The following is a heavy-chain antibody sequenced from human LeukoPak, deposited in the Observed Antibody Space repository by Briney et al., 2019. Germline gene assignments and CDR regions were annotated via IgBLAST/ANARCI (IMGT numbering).Heavy chain of an antibody. V-gene: IGHV3-53*01. J-gene: IGHJ4*02. CDR3: ARANPVYGDFDY. CDR2: IFPDGQT. D-gene: IGHD4-17*01. Sequence: GGSLRLSCALSGLTVNDNYMSWDRQAPGKGLEWVSLIFPDGQTYYADFVQGRFSISRDMSRNILFLDMSSLRAEDTAVFFCARANPVYGDFDYWGQGTLVTVSS. CDR1: GLTVNDNY.